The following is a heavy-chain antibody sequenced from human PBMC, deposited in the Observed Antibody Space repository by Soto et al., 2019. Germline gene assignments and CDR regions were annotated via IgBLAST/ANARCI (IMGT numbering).Heavy chain of an antibody. CDR1: GFTFDNCG. Sequence: AGGSLRLSCAASGFTFDNCGMHWVRQAPGKGLEWVSGISWDSGTIGYADSVKGRFTISRDDAKNSLYLQMNSLRREDTALYYWVPGRYTTMATPLDHWGQGTLVTVSS. CDR3: VPGRYTTMATPLDH. V-gene: IGHV3-9*01. D-gene: IGHD2-2*02. J-gene: IGHJ5*02. CDR2: ISWDSGTI.